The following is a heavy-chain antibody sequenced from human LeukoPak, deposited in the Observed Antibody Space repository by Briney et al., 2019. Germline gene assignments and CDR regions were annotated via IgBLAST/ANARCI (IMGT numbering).Heavy chain of an antibody. Sequence: GGSLRLSCAASGFTFSSYWMSWVRQAPGKGLEWVANIKQDGSEKYYVDSVKGRLTISRDNAKNSLYLQMNSLRAEDTAVYYCAKGGIGYCSSTSCYVFPFDPWGQGTLVTVSS. CDR1: GFTFSSYW. V-gene: IGHV3-7*03. CDR3: AKGGIGYCSSTSCYVFPFDP. J-gene: IGHJ5*02. CDR2: IKQDGSEK. D-gene: IGHD2-2*01.